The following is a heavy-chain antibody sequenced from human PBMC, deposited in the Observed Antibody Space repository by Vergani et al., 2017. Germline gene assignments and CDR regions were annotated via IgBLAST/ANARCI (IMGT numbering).Heavy chain of an antibody. Sequence: QVQLQQWGAGLLKPSETLSLTCAVYGGSFSNYYWTWIRQPPGEGLEWIGEAKHSGSTKYNPSLKSRVTTSVDTSKNQFSLTLTSLTAADTAVYYCAGGQAGGDLYYYYYGMNVWGQGTTVTGAS. CDR2: AKHSGST. J-gene: IGHJ6*02. CDR3: AGGQAGGDLYYYYYGMNV. CDR1: GGSFSNYY. D-gene: IGHD4-17*01. V-gene: IGHV4-34*01.